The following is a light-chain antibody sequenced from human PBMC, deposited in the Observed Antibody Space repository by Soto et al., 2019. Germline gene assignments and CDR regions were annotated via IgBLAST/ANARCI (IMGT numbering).Light chain of an antibody. CDR2: GNS. CDR1: SSNIGAGYH. CDR3: QSYDSSLSASV. V-gene: IGLV1-40*01. J-gene: IGLJ3*02. Sequence: QSVLTQPPSVSGAPGQWVTISCTGSSSNIGAGYHVHWYQQLPGTAPKFLIYGNSNRPSGVPDRFSGSKSGTSASLAITGLQAEEEADYYCQSYDSSLSASVFGGGTKLTVL.